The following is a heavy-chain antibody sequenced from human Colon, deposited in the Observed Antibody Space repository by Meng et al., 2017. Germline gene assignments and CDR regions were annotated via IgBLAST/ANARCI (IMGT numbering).Heavy chain of an antibody. CDR1: GGSVSSGSSY. Sequence: QVRLQESGPGLVMPSETLSLTCTASGGSVSSGSSYWSWIRQPPGKGLEWIGYIYYSGSTNYNPSLKSRVTISVDPSKNQFSLKLSSVTPADTAVYFCARDNLLTSGSRFCFDYWGQGALVTVSS. D-gene: IGHD6-19*01. V-gene: IGHV4-61*01. CDR3: ARDNLLTSGSRFCFDY. J-gene: IGHJ4*02. CDR2: IYYSGST.